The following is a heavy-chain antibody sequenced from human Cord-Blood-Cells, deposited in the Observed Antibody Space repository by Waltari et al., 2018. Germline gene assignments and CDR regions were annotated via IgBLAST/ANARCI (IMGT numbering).Heavy chain of an antibody. D-gene: IGHD6-6*01. J-gene: IGHJ2*01. V-gene: IGHV4-39*01. Sequence: QLQLQESGPGLVKPSETLSLTCTVSGGSISSSSYYWGWIRQPPGKGLEWIGSIYYSGGTYYNPSLKGRVTISVDTSKNQFSLKLSSVTAADTAVYYCARHVGIAARPDWYFDLWGRGTLVTVSS. CDR1: GGSISSSSYY. CDR3: ARHVGIAARPDWYFDL. CDR2: IYYSGGT.